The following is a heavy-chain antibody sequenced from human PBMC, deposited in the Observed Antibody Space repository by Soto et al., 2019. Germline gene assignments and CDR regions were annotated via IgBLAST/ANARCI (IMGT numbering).Heavy chain of an antibody. CDR1: GYTFIRYG. D-gene: IGHD3-16*01. Sequence: QVQLVQSASEVMKPGASVKVSCKASGYTFIRYGITWVRQAPGQRLEWMGWISPYNGQTIYAQKLQGRVTMTADTSKRPVCMECRSTKSADRAVYYGARGGYSDNVSVKFSHYGLGVWGQGTSVTVSS. CDR3: ARGGYSDNVSVKFSHYGLGV. CDR2: ISPYNGQT. J-gene: IGHJ6*02. V-gene: IGHV1-18*01.